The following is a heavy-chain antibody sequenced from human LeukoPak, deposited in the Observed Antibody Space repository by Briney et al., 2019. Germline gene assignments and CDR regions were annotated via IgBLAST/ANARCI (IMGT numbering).Heavy chain of an antibody. CDR3: ARATYYYDSSGYYFPPSLDY. CDR1: GYSFTRYA. D-gene: IGHD3-22*01. J-gene: IGHJ4*02. V-gene: IGHV1-8*03. CDR2: MNPNSGNT. Sequence: ASVTVSCKASGYSFTRYAINWVRQAPGQGLEWMGWMNPNSGNTGYAQKFQGRVTITRNTSISTAYMELSSLRSEDTAVYYCARATYYYDSSGYYFPPSLDYWGQGTLVTVSS.